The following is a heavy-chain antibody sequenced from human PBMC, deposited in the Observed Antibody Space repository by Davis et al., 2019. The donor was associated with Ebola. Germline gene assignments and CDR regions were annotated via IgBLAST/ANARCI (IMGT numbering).Heavy chain of an antibody. CDR2: INHSGST. J-gene: IGHJ3*02. CDR3: ARGRYYDFWSSAFDI. CDR1: GGSFSGYY. Sequence: SETLSLTCAVYGGSFSGYYWSWIRQPPGKGLEWIGEINHSGSTNYNPSLKSRVTISVDTSKNQFSLKLSSVTAADTAVYYCARGRYYDFWSSAFDIWGLGTMVTVSS. D-gene: IGHD3-3*01. V-gene: IGHV4-34*01.